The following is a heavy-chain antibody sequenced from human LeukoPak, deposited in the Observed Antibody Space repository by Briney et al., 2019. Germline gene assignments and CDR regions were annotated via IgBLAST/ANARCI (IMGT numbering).Heavy chain of an antibody. D-gene: IGHD7-27*01. J-gene: IGHJ6*03. CDR1: GGTFSSYA. CDR3: AREGAGRTGDRYYYCYYMDV. V-gene: IGHV1-69*06. CDR2: IIPIFGTA. Sequence: GASVKVSCKASGGTFSSYAISWVRQAPGQGLEWMGGIIPIFGTANYAQKFQGRVTITADKSTSTAYMELSSLRSEDTAVYYCAREGAGRTGDRYYYCYYMDVWGKGTTVTVSS.